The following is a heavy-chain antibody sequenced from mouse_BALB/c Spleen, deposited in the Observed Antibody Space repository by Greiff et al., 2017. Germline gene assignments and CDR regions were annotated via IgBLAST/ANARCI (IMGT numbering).Heavy chain of an antibody. J-gene: IGHJ2*01. CDR1: GFTFSDYY. D-gene: IGHD2-1*01. CDR3: ERDGDGNSYYFDY. CDR2: ISDGGSYT. V-gene: IGHV5-4*02. Sequence: EVKLVESGGGLVKPGGSLKLSCAASGFTFSDYYMYWVRQTPEKRLEWVATISDGGSYTYYPDSVKGRFTISRDNAKNNLYLQMSSLKSEDTAMYYCERDGDGNSYYFDYWGQGTTLTVSS.